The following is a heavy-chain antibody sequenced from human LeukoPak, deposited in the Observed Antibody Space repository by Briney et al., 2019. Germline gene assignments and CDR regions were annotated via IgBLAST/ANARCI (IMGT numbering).Heavy chain of an antibody. CDR3: AKSNNYYDSSGYYYAGALDY. J-gene: IGHJ4*02. Sequence: PGGSLRLFCAASGFTFSSYAMSWVRQAPGKGLEWVSAISGSGGSTYYADSVKGRFTISRDNSKNTLYLQMNSLRAEDTAVYYCAKSNNYYDSSGYYYAGALDYWGQGTLVTVSS. CDR1: GFTFSSYA. V-gene: IGHV3-23*01. D-gene: IGHD3-22*01. CDR2: ISGSGGST.